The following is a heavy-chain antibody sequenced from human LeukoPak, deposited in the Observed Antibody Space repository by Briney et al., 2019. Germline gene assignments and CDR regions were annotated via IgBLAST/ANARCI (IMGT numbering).Heavy chain of an antibody. CDR1: GGSISSGDYY. Sequence: SQTLSLTCTVSGGSISSGDYYWSWIRQPPGKGLEWIGYIYYSGSTYYNPSLKSRVTISVDTSKNQFSLKLSSVTAADTAVYYCARANEGRDAFDIWGQGTMVTVSS. V-gene: IGHV4-30-4*01. CDR2: IYYSGST. CDR3: ARANEGRDAFDI. J-gene: IGHJ3*02.